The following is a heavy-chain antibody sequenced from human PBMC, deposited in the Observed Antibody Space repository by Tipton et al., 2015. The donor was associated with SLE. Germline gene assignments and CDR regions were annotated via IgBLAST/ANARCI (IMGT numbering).Heavy chain of an antibody. Sequence: SLRLSCAASGFTFSSYGMHWVRLAPGKGLEWVANIKEDGSEKHYVDSVKDRLTISRDNAKNSLYLQMNSLRAEDTAVYYCARGKNYFDYWGQGALVTVSS. V-gene: IGHV3-7*01. CDR3: ARGKNYFDY. CDR1: GFTFSSYG. CDR2: IKEDGSEK. J-gene: IGHJ4*02.